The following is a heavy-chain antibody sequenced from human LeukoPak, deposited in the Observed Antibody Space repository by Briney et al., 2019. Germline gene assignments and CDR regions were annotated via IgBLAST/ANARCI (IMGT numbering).Heavy chain of an antibody. Sequence: SETLSLTCTVSGGSISGYYWGWIRQPPGKGLEWIGSIYHSGSTYYNPSLKSRVTISVDTSKNQFSLKLSSVTAADTAVYYCASHRTVADPPFDYWGQGTLVTVSS. CDR1: GGSISGYY. D-gene: IGHD6-19*01. CDR2: IYHSGST. J-gene: IGHJ4*02. CDR3: ASHRTVADPPFDY. V-gene: IGHV4-38-2*02.